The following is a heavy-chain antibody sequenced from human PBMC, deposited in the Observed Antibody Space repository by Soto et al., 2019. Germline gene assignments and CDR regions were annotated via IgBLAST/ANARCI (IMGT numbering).Heavy chain of an antibody. V-gene: IGHV4-4*02. J-gene: IGHJ6*02. CDR2: IYHRGRT. CDR3: ARADTAMVKGKDYYYGMDA. D-gene: IGHD5-18*01. CDR1: GGSISSSNW. Sequence: LSLTCAVSGGSISSSNWWSWVRQPTGKGLEWIGEIYHRGRTHCHSTLKSRGTISVDKSKHQFSLKLSSVTAADTAVYYCARADTAMVKGKDYYYGMDAWGQGTTVTVSS.